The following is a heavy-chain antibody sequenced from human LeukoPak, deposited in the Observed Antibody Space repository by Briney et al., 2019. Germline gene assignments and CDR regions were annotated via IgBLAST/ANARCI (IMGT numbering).Heavy chain of an antibody. CDR3: AKAGAYSSSSHDY. D-gene: IGHD6-6*01. CDR2: TSASGAST. CDR1: GFTFSSYA. J-gene: IGHJ4*02. V-gene: IGHV3-23*01. Sequence: GGSLRLSCAASGFTFSSYAMSWVRQAPGKGLEWVSATSASGASTYYADSVKGRFTISRDISKNTLYLQMNSLRDEDTALYYCAKAGAYSSSSHDYWGQGALVTVSS.